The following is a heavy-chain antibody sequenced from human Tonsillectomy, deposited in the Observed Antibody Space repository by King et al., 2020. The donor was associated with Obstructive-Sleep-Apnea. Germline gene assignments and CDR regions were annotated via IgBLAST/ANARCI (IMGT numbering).Heavy chain of an antibody. Sequence: QVQLQESGPGLVKPSETLSLTCTVSGGSISSYFWSWIRQPPGKRLEWIGYMYYSGSTNYNPSLKSRVTISVDTSKNQFSLKLFSVTAADTAMYFCASRLPPGAFDIWGRGTMVTVSS. CDR2: MYYSGST. CDR1: GGSISSYF. CDR3: ASRLPPGAFDI. D-gene: IGHD4-11*01. J-gene: IGHJ3*02. V-gene: IGHV4-59*01.